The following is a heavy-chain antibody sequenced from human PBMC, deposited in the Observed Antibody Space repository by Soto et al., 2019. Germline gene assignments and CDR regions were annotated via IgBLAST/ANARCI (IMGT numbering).Heavy chain of an antibody. CDR1: GGSFSGYY. D-gene: IGHD3-10*01. J-gene: IGHJ5*02. CDR2: INHSGST. Sequence: QVQLQQWGAGLLKPSETLSLTCAVYGGSFSGYYWSWIRQPPGKWLEWIGEINHSGSTNYNPSLKSRVTISVDTSKNQFSLKLSSVTAADTSVYYCARVASPSVGELLLSCWFDPWGQGTLVTVSS. V-gene: IGHV4-34*01. CDR3: ARVASPSVGELLLSCWFDP.